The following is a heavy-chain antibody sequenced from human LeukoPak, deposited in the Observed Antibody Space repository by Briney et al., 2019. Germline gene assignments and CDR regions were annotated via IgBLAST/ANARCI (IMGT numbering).Heavy chain of an antibody. V-gene: IGHV3-23*01. CDR1: GFRFSSYA. CDR3: ARDLGSSSWPHYGMDV. CDR2: ISGSGVST. J-gene: IGHJ6*02. Sequence: PGGSLRLSCAASGFRFSSYAMSWVRQAPGKGLEWVSAISGSGVSTYYADSVKGRFTVSRDNSKNTLYLQMSSLRAEDTAVYYCARDLGSSSWPHYGMDVWGQGTTVTVSS. D-gene: IGHD6-13*01.